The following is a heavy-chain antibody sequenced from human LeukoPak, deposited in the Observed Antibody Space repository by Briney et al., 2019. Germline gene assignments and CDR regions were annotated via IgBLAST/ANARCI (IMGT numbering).Heavy chain of an antibody. J-gene: IGHJ4*02. Sequence: SETLSLTCAVYGGSFSGYYWSWIRQPPGKGLEWIGEINHSGSTNYNPSLKSRATISVDTSKNQFSLKLSSVTAADTALYYCARENGYRYDYWGQGTLVTVSS. D-gene: IGHD5-18*01. V-gene: IGHV4-34*01. CDR3: ARENGYRYDY. CDR2: INHSGST. CDR1: GGSFSGYY.